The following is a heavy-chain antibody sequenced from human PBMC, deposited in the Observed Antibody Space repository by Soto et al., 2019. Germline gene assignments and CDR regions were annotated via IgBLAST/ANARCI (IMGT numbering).Heavy chain of an antibody. CDR3: AKDLYYYDSSGAAPLNYYYYGMDV. CDR2: ISYDGSNK. D-gene: IGHD3-22*01. Sequence: GGSLRLSCAASKFTFSNYGMHWVRQAPGKGLEWVAVISYDGSNKYYVDSVKGRFTISRDNSKNTVYLQMHSLRGEDTAVYYCAKDLYYYDSSGAAPLNYYYYGMDVWGQGTTVTVSS. CDR1: KFTFSNYG. J-gene: IGHJ6*02. V-gene: IGHV3-30*18.